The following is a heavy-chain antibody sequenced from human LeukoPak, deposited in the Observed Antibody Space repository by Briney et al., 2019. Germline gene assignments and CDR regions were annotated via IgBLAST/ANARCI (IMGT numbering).Heavy chain of an antibody. CDR2: LSGSGGST. CDR1: GFTFSTYA. D-gene: IGHD2-15*01. CDR3: AKDRSKKVVVAATPLDY. J-gene: IGHJ4*02. Sequence: HTGGSLRLSCAASGFTFSTYAMNWVRQAPGKGLEWVSVLSGSGGSTYYADSVKGRFSISRANLKNTLYLQMNSLRAEDTAVYYCAKDRSKKVVVAATPLDYWGQGILVTVSS. V-gene: IGHV3-23*01.